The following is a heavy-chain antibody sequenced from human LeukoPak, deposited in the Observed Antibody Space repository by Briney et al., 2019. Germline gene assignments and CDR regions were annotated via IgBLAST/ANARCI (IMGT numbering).Heavy chain of an antibody. CDR1: GGSFSGYY. D-gene: IGHD6-19*01. J-gene: IGHJ6*02. CDR3: ARGRGAVAGTVGKNYYYGMDV. V-gene: IGHV4-34*01. Sequence: SEALSLTCAVYGGSFSGYYWSWIRQPPGKGLEWIGEINHSGSTNYNPSLKSRVTISVDTSKNQFSLKLSSVTAADTAVYYCARGRGAVAGTVGKNYYYGMDVWGQGTTVTVSS. CDR2: INHSGST.